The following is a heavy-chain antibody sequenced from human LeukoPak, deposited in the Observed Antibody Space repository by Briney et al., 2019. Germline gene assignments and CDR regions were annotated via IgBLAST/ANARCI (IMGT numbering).Heavy chain of an antibody. CDR2: INPNSGGT. CDR1: GYTFTDYY. V-gene: IGHV1-2*02. Sequence: ASVKVSCKASGYTFTDYYMHWVRQAPGQGLEWMGWINPNSGGTNYAQKFQGRVTMTRDTSISTAYMELSRLRSDDTAVYYCARGKHIVVVTALDYGMDVWGQGTTVTVSS. J-gene: IGHJ6*02. CDR3: ARGKHIVVVTALDYGMDV. D-gene: IGHD2-21*02.